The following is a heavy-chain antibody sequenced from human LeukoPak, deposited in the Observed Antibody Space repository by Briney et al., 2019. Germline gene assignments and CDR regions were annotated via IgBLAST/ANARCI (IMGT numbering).Heavy chain of an antibody. V-gene: IGHV1-46*01. CDR1: GDTFTNYY. CDR2: VNPTGSST. CDR3: ARGELLGDVTYYGLDV. J-gene: IGHJ6*02. Sequence: ASVKVSCEAPGDTFTNYYLHWVRQAPGQGLEWMGIVNPTGSSTIYAQKFQGRVTMTRDTSTSTVNMELSSLRSEDTAVYYCARGELLGDVTYYGLDVWGQGTAVTVSS. D-gene: IGHD3-16*01.